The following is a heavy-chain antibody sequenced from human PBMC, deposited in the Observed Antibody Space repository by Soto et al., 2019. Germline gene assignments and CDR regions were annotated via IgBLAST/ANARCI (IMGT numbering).Heavy chain of an antibody. J-gene: IGHJ5*02. CDR3: ARPRYYDFWTDAPPSWFDP. D-gene: IGHD3-3*01. V-gene: IGHV4-4*07. CDR2: IYSNGKA. Sequence: SETLSLTCTVSGGSLSNYNWNWVRQSAGKGLEWIGRIYSNGKAYYNPSLKSRVTMSLDTLNNQVSLRLSSVTASDTAMYYCARPRYYDFWTDAPPSWFDPWGQGTLVTVSS. CDR1: GGSLSNYN.